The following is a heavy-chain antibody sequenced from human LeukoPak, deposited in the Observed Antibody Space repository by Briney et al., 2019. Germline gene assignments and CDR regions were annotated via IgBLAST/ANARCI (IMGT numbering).Heavy chain of an antibody. Sequence: SETLSLTCAVYGGSFSGYYWSWIRQPPGKGLEWIGEINHSGSTYYNPSLKSRVTISVDRSKNQFSLKLSSVTAADTAVYYCARAPYGSGREPFPYDYWAREPWSPSPQ. J-gene: IGHJ4*02. CDR1: GGSFSGYY. D-gene: IGHD3-10*01. V-gene: IGHV4-34*01. CDR2: INHSGST. CDR3: ARAPYGSGREPFPYDY.